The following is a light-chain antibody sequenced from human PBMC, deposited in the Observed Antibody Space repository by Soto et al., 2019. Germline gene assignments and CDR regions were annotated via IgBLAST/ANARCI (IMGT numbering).Light chain of an antibody. CDR3: QQFDDSRPAFT. CDR1: QTVNSRP. Sequence: LTQAPGTLSLSPGERATLSCRASQTVNSRPLNWYQHKPGQAPRLLIYGASIRATGIPDRFSGSRSGADFSLTITRLEPEDSAVYYCQQFDDSRPAFTFGQRTKLEI. V-gene: IGKV3-20*01. CDR2: GAS. J-gene: IGKJ2*01.